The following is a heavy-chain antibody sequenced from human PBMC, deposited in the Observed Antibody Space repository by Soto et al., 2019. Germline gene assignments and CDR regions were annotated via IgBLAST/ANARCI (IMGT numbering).Heavy chain of an antibody. CDR1: GFTFDTYA. CDR2: ISGSGSDT. V-gene: IGHV3-23*01. CDR3: AHPRGYGVFDAYDF. D-gene: IGHD4-17*01. Sequence: GGSLRLSCAASGFTFDTYAMSWVRQAPGKGLEWVSAISGSGSDTYHADSVKGRFTISRDNSISTLCLQMNSLRTEDTAVYYCAHPRGYGVFDAYDFWGQGAMVTVSS. J-gene: IGHJ3*01.